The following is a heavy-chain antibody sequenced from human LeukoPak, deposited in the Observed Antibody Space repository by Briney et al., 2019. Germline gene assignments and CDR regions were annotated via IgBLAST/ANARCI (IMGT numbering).Heavy chain of an antibody. CDR1: GFTFSSYW. CDR2: IKQDGSEK. CDR3: ARDRWQQLDNFDY. V-gene: IGHV3-7*04. D-gene: IGHD6-13*01. J-gene: IGHJ4*02. Sequence: GGSLRLSCAASGFTFSSYWMSWVRQAPGKGLEWVGNIKQDGSEKYYVDSVKGRFTISRDNPKNSLYLQMNSLRAEDTAVYYCARDRWQQLDNFDYWGQGTLVTVSS.